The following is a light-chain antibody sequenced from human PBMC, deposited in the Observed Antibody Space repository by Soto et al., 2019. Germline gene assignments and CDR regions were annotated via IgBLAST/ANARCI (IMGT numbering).Light chain of an antibody. CDR3: HAQPDNGKHV. CDR2: EVS. V-gene: IGLV2-8*01. J-gene: IGLJ1*01. Sequence: QSALTQPPSASGSPGQSVTISCTGNSNDVGHSSFISWYQQHPGKGPKLIIYEVSKRPSGVPDRFSGSKSGNTAALSVSGIKDEDDADYFCHAQPDNGKHVFGTGTKLTVL. CDR1: SNDVGHSSF.